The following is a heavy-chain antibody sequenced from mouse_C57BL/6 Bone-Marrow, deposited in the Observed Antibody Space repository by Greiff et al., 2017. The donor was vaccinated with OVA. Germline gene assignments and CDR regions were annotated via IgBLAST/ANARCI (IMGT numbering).Heavy chain of an antibody. CDR3: ARQDDYDGY. Sequence: EVQLVESGGDLVKPGGSLKLSCAASGFTFSSYGMSWVRQTPDKRLEWVATISSGGSYTYYPDSVKGRFTISRDNDKNHLYLQMSSLKSEDTAMYYWARQDDYDGYWGQGTTLTVSS. CDR1: GFTFSSYG. V-gene: IGHV5-6*01. J-gene: IGHJ2*01. D-gene: IGHD2-4*01. CDR2: ISSGGSYT.